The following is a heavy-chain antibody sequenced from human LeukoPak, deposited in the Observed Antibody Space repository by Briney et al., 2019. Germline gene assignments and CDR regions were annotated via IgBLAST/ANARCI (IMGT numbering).Heavy chain of an antibody. CDR3: ASEGTCSSTSCYLGLDP. V-gene: IGHV1-69*04. J-gene: IGHJ5*02. CDR1: GGTFSSYA. Sequence: ASVKVSCKASGGTFSSYAISWVRQAPGQGLEWMGRIIPILGIANYAQKFQGRVTITADKSTSTAYMELSSLRSEDTAVYYCASEGTCSSTSCYLGLDPWGQGTLVTVSS. D-gene: IGHD2-2*01. CDR2: IIPILGIA.